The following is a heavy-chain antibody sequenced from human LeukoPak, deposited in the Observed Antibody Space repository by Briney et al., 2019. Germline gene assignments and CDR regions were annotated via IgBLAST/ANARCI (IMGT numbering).Heavy chain of an antibody. Sequence: ASVKVSCKASGGTFSSYALSLVRQAPGQRLEWMGTIIPIVGIANYAQKFQGRVTITADKSTSTAYMELSSLSSQDTAVYYCARDGEMATIYFDYWGQGTLVTVSS. D-gene: IGHD5-24*01. V-gene: IGHV1-69*04. CDR3: ARDGEMATIYFDY. CDR1: GGTFSSYA. J-gene: IGHJ4*02. CDR2: IIPIVGIA.